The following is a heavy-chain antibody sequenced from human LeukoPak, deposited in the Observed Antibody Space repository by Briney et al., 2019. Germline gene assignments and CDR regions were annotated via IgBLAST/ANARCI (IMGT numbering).Heavy chain of an antibody. CDR2: ISSSSSYI. CDR1: GFTFSSYS. D-gene: IGHD6-19*01. CDR3: AREVVGSSGWFPFDY. Sequence: GGSLRLSCAASGFTFSSYSMNWVRQAPGKGLEWVSSISSSSSYIYYADSVKGRFTISRDNAKNSLYLQMNSLRAEDTAVYYCAREVVGSSGWFPFDYWGQGTLVTVSS. V-gene: IGHV3-21*01. J-gene: IGHJ4*02.